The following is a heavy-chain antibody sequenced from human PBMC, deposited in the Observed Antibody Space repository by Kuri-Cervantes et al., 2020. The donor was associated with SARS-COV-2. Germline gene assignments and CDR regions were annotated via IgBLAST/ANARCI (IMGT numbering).Heavy chain of an antibody. D-gene: IGHD2-8*01. Sequence: GESLKISCAASGFTFSSYWMSWVRRAPGKGLEWVANIKQDGSEKYYVDSVKGRFTISRDNSKNTLYLQMNSLRAEDTAVYYCAKGHCTNGVCLDYFDYWGQGTLVTVSS. CDR2: IKQDGSEK. CDR1: GFTFSSYW. J-gene: IGHJ4*02. V-gene: IGHV3-7*01. CDR3: AKGHCTNGVCLDYFDY.